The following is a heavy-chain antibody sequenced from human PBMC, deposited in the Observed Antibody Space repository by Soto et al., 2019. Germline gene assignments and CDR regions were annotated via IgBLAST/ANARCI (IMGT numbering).Heavy chain of an antibody. D-gene: IGHD5-12*01. CDR1: GFTFDDYA. Sequence: EVQLVESGGGLAQPGRSLRLSCAASGFTFDDYAMYWVRQAPGKGLEWVSGIGWNNDKIGYADSVKGRFTISRDNAKSSLYLQMTSLRAEDTALYYCAKDHHGYGGDDAFDIWGQGTMVIVSP. J-gene: IGHJ3*02. CDR3: AKDHHGYGGDDAFDI. CDR2: IGWNNDKI. V-gene: IGHV3-9*01.